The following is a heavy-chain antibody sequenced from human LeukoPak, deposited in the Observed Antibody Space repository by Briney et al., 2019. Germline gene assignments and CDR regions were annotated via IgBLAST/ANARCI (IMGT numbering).Heavy chain of an antibody. CDR3: ARGRCGSGGSCYWDWFDP. D-gene: IGHD2-15*01. J-gene: IGHJ5*02. CDR2: ISTSSSYI. CDR1: GFTFNGYS. V-gene: IGHV3-21*01. Sequence: GGSLRLSCTASGFTFNGYSMNWVRQAPGKGLEWVSSISTSSSYIYYADSVKGRFTISRNNPKNSLYLQMNSLRAEDTAVYYCARGRCGSGGSCYWDWFDPWGQGTLVTVSS.